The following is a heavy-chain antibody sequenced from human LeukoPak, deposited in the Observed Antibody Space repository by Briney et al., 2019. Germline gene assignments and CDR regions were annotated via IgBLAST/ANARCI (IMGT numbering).Heavy chain of an antibody. CDR2: ISYDGSDK. Sequence: GGSLRLSCAASGFTFSYYGIHSVRQAPGKGLEWVGVISYDGSDKYYADSVKGRFTISRDNSKNTLYLRMNSLRAEDTAVYYCAKDITRYGGKAGDLWGQGTLVTVSS. J-gene: IGHJ4*02. CDR1: GFTFSYYG. D-gene: IGHD4-23*01. CDR3: AKDITRYGGKAGDL. V-gene: IGHV3-30*18.